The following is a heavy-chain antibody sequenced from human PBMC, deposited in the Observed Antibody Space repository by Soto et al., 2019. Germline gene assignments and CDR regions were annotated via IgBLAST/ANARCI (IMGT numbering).Heavy chain of an antibody. Sequence: QVQLVESGGGVVQPGRSLRLSCAASGFTFSSYGMHWVRQAPGKGLEWVAVISYDGSNQYYADSVKGRFTISRDNSKNTLYLQMNSLRAEDTAVDYCAKDLYISTTPFDYWGQGTLVTVSS. CDR3: AKDLYISTTPFDY. CDR1: GFTFSSYG. CDR2: ISYDGSNQ. D-gene: IGHD6-13*01. V-gene: IGHV3-30*18. J-gene: IGHJ4*02.